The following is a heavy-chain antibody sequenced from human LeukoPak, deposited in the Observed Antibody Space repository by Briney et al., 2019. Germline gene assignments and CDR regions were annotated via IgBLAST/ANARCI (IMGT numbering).Heavy chain of an antibody. D-gene: IGHD1-1*01. V-gene: IGHV3-23*01. CDR1: GFTFNTYA. Sequence: PGRSLRLSCAASGFTFNTYAMTWVRQAPGKGLEWVSSISGSGGGTYYADSVKGRFTISRDNSKNTLYLQMNSLRADDTAVYYCAKLTGGTGTIPFDYWGQGTLVTVSS. CDR3: AKLTGGTGTIPFDY. J-gene: IGHJ4*02. CDR2: ISGSGGGT.